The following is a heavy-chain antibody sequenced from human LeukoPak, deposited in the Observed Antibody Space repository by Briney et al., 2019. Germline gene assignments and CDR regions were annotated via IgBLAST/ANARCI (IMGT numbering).Heavy chain of an antibody. Sequence: GGSLRLPCAASGFTFSSYGMSWVRQAPGKGLEWVSAISGSGGSTYYADSVKGRFTISRDNSKNTLYLQMNSLRAEDTAVYYCAKRGGLITMIVVVTASPHFDHWGQGTLVTVSS. CDR1: GFTFSSYG. CDR2: ISGSGGST. J-gene: IGHJ4*02. CDR3: AKRGGLITMIVVVTASPHFDH. V-gene: IGHV3-23*01. D-gene: IGHD3-22*01.